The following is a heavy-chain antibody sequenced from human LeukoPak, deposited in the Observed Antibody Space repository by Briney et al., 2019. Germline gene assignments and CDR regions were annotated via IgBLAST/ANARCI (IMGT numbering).Heavy chain of an antibody. J-gene: IGHJ4*02. CDR2: IIPILGIA. Sequence: GASVKVSCKASGGTFSSYAISWVRQAPGQGLEWMGRIIPILGIANYAQKFQGRVTITADKSTSTAYMELSSLRSEDTAVYYCARGSAVTTYDYWGQGTLVTVSS. V-gene: IGHV1-69*04. CDR3: ARGSAVTTYDY. CDR1: GGTFSSYA. D-gene: IGHD4-17*01.